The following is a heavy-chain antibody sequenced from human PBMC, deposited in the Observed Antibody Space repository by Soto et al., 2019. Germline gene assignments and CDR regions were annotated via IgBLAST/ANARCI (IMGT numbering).Heavy chain of an antibody. CDR3: ARQIYDSDTGPNFQYFFDS. CDR2: IDPSDSQT. V-gene: IGHV5-10-1*01. CDR1: GYSFAGYW. D-gene: IGHD3-22*01. J-gene: IGHJ4*02. Sequence: GESLKISCKGSGYSFAGYWITWVRQKPGKGLEWMGRIDPSDSQTYYSPSFRGHVTISVIKSISTVFLQWSSLRASDTAMYYCARQIYDSDTGPNFQYFFDSWGQGTPVTVSS.